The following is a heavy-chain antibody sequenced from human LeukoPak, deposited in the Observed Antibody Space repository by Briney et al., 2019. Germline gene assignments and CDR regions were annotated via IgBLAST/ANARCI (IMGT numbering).Heavy chain of an antibody. J-gene: IGHJ4*02. Sequence: PSETLSLTCSVSGGSITGSSYYWGWIRQPPGKGLEWIGSMYYSGSTYYNPSLKSRVTISVDTSKNQFSLKLSSVTAADTAVYYCARHYYDSTGYYYFDYWGQGTLVTVPS. CDR2: MYYSGST. V-gene: IGHV4-39*01. CDR1: GGSITGSSYY. D-gene: IGHD3-22*01. CDR3: ARHYYDSTGYYYFDY.